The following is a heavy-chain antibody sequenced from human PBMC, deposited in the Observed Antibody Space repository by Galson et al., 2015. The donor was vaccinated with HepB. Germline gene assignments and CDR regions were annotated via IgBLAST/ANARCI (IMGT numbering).Heavy chain of an antibody. CDR3: AAGYYYDSSGYQDYYYYMDV. V-gene: IGHV1-69*13. CDR2: IIPIFGTA. Sequence: SVKVSCKASGGTFSSYAISWVRQAPGQGLEWMGGIIPIFGTANYAQKFRGRVTITADESTSTAYMELSSLRSEDTAVYYCAAGYYYDSSGYQDYYYYMDVWGKGTTVTVSS. J-gene: IGHJ6*03. CDR1: GGTFSSYA. D-gene: IGHD3-22*01.